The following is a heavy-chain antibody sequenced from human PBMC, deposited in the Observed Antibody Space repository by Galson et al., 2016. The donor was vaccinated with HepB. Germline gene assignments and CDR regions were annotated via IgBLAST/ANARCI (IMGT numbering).Heavy chain of an antibody. CDR1: GARITAYY. V-gene: IGHV4-59*01. CDR3: ARSSFLPYGMDA. J-gene: IGHJ6*02. Sequence: ETLSLTCTVSGARITAYYWNWIRQSPEKGLEWIGYVSQRGSPNYHPSLNSRVTMSLDTSKNQFFLMLNSVTDADTGVYYCARSSFLPYGMDAWGQGTTVIVSS. D-gene: IGHD2/OR15-2a*01. CDR2: VSQRGSP.